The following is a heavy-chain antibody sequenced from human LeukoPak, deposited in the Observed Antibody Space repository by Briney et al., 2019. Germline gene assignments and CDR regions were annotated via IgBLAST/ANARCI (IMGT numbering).Heavy chain of an antibody. CDR1: GGTFSSYA. D-gene: IGHD6-13*01. CDR3: ATHYSSSWYGPLEY. J-gene: IGHJ4*02. V-gene: IGHV1-69*13. CDR2: IIPIFGTA. Sequence: ASVKVSCKASGGTFSSYAISWVRQAPGQGLEWMGGIIPIFGTANYAQKFQGRVTITADESTSTAYMELSSLRSEDTAVYYCATHYSSSWYGPLEYWGQGTLVTVSS.